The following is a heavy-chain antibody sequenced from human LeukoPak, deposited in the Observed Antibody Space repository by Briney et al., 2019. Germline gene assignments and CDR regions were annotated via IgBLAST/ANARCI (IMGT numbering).Heavy chain of an antibody. CDR3: ARVSESEWSFDL. CDR2: IYADGNT. J-gene: IGHJ2*01. V-gene: IGHV3-53*01. CDR1: GFIVNTNY. D-gene: IGHD1-14*01. Sequence: GGSLRLSCAASGFIVNTNYMTWVRQAPGRGLEWVSFIYADGNTYYADSVKGRFTVSRDNAKNSLYLQMNSLRAEDTAVYYCARVSESEWSFDLWGRGTLVTVSS.